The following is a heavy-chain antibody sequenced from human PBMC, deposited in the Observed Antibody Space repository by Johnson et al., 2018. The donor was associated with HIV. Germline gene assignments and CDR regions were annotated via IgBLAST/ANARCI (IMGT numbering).Heavy chain of an antibody. V-gene: IGHV3-7*05. CDR3: AGLGGLDAAFDI. CDR2: IKQDGSEK. J-gene: IGHJ3*02. Sequence: EVQLMESGGGLVQPGGSLRLSCAASGFTVSSNYMSWVRQAPGKGLEWVANIKQDGSEKSFVDSVKGRFTISRDNAKNSLYLQMNSLRVEDTAVYYCAGLGGLDAAFDIWGQGTMVTVSS. D-gene: IGHD3-10*01. CDR1: GFTVSSNY.